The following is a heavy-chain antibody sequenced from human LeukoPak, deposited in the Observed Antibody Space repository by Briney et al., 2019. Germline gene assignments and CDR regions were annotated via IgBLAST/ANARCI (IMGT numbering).Heavy chain of an antibody. CDR3: ARDGVGTAFDL. D-gene: IGHD1-26*01. J-gene: IGHJ3*01. CDR2: VSYDGSGE. Sequence: GGSLRLSCAASGFIFRSYPMHWVRQAPGKGLEWVAVVSYDGSGENYADSVNGRFTISRDNSKNTLYLQMNSLRAEDTAVFYCARDGVGTAFDLWGQGTMVTVSS. CDR1: GFIFRSYP. V-gene: IGHV3-30*01.